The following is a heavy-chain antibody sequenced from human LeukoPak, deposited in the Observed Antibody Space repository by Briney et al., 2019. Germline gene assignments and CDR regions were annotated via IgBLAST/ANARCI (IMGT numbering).Heavy chain of an antibody. CDR3: ARDMYYYNSSAFYHYYYGMDV. V-gene: IGHV3-74*01. CDR2: IDSDGSRT. J-gene: IGHJ6*02. Sequence: GGSLRLSCAASGFTFTNCWMHWVRQAPGKGLEWVSRIDSDGSRTKYADSVKGRFTISRDNAKNTLYLQMNSLRAEDTAVYYCARDMYYYNSSAFYHYYYGMDVWGQGTTVTVSS. D-gene: IGHD3-22*01. CDR1: GFTFTNCW.